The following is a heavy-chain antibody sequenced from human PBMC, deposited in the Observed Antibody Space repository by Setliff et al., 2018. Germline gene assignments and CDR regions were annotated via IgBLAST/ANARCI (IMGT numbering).Heavy chain of an antibody. CDR2: IRSKADKYAT. CDR3: LLPCTSGWHNWADP. D-gene: IGHD6-19*01. J-gene: IGHJ5*02. CDR1: GFTFSGAE. Sequence: PGGSLRLSCAASGFTFSGAEIHWVRQASGKGLEWVGRIRSKADKYATDYGASAKGGFIISRDDSKKTAYLQMSSLRAEDTAMYYCLLPCTSGWHNWADPWGQGTLVTVSS. V-gene: IGHV3-73*01.